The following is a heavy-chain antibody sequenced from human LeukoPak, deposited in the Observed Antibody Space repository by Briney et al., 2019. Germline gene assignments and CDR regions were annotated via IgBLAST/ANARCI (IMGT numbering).Heavy chain of an antibody. V-gene: IGHV1-24*01. Sequence: ASVKVSCKVSGYTLTELSMHWVRQAPGKGLEWMGGFDPEDGETIYAQKFQGRVTMTGDTSTDTAYMELSSLRSEDTAVYYCATAPRQWLVLSVGQTFDYWGQGTLVTVSS. D-gene: IGHD6-19*01. CDR3: ATAPRQWLVLSVGQTFDY. CDR1: GYTLTELS. J-gene: IGHJ4*02. CDR2: FDPEDGET.